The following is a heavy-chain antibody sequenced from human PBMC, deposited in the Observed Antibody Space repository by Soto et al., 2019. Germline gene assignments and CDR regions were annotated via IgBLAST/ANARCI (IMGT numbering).Heavy chain of an antibody. Sequence: SETLSLTCAVSGYSISSGYYWGWLRQPPGKRLGWGGSIYHGGSTYYNPSLNSRVTLPIDMNNNHASLILNSVTAADPGVYYCARVGPWVPYYYDSSPYTFENWFDPWGQGTLVTVSS. CDR3: ARVGPWVPYYYDSSPYTFENWFDP. CDR1: GYSISSGYY. V-gene: IGHV4-38-2*01. CDR2: IYHGGST. J-gene: IGHJ5*02. D-gene: IGHD3-22*01.